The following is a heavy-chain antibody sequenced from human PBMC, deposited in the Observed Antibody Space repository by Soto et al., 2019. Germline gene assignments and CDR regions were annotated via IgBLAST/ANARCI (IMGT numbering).Heavy chain of an antibody. CDR1: GFTFSSYG. V-gene: IGHV3-30*18. D-gene: IGHD3-3*01. CDR3: AKDGSTYYDFLSGYSLYGMDV. J-gene: IGHJ6*02. CDR2: ISYDGINK. Sequence: QVQLVESGGGVVQPGRSLRLSCAASGFTFSSYGMHWVRQAPGKGLEWVAVISYDGINKYYADSVKGRFTISRDNSKNTLYLRMNSLRAEDTDVYYCAKDGSTYYDFLSGYSLYGMDVWGQETTVTVSS.